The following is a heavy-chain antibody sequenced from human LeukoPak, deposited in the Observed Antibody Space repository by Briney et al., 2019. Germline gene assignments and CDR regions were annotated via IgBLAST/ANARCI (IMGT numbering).Heavy chain of an antibody. J-gene: IGHJ4*02. CDR2: ISSSGSYI. CDR1: GFAFGGYS. Sequence: GGSLRLSCAASGFAFGGYSMNWVRQAPGKGLEWVSSISSSGSYIYYADSVKGRFTISRDNTKNSLYLQMNSLRAEDTAVYYCARDGYGGNPLLDFDYWGQGTLVTVSS. D-gene: IGHD4-23*01. V-gene: IGHV3-21*01. CDR3: ARDGYGGNPLLDFDY.